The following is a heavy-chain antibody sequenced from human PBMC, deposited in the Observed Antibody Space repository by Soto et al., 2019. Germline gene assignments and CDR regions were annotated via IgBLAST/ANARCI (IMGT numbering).Heavy chain of an antibody. CDR1: GYSFTSYW. CDR2: IYPGDSDT. J-gene: IGHJ4*02. CDR3: ARSNYDILTVPSY. Sequence: GEALKISCKGSGYSFTSYWIGWVRQLPGKGLEWMGIIYPGDSDTRYSPSFQGQVTISADKSISTAYLQWSSLKASDTAMYYCARSNYDILTVPSYWGQGTLVTVSS. D-gene: IGHD3-9*01. V-gene: IGHV5-51*01.